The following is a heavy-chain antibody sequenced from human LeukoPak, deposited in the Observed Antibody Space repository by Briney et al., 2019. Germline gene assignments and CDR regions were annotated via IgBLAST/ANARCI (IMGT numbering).Heavy chain of an antibody. Sequence: SETLSLTCTVSGDSITSYSWSWIRQPPGKGLEWIGYIYYTGSTHFNPSLKSRVTISVDTSKNQFSLKLSSVTAADTAVYYCAACLSATWAIDYWGQGTLVTVSS. CDR3: AACLSATWAIDY. D-gene: IGHD1-1*01. CDR1: GDSITSYS. J-gene: IGHJ4*02. CDR2: IYYTGST. V-gene: IGHV4-59*12.